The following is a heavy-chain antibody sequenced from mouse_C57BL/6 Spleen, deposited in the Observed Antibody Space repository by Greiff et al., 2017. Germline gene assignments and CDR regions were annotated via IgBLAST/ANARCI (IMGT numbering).Heavy chain of an antibody. D-gene: IGHD2-3*01. CDR2: INPSTGGT. CDR1: GYSFTGYY. CDR3: ARGGYYPYYYAMDY. Sequence: VQLQQSGPELVKPGASVKISCKASGYSFTGYYMNWVKQSPEKSLEWIGEINPSTGGTTYNQKFKAKATLTVDKSSSTAYMQLKSLTSEDSAVYYCARGGYYPYYYAMDYWGQGTSVTVSS. V-gene: IGHV1-42*01. J-gene: IGHJ4*01.